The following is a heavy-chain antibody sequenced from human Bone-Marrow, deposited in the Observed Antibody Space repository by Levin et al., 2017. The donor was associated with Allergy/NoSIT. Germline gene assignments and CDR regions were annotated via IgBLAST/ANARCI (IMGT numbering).Heavy chain of an antibody. CDR2: INSEGSST. Sequence: PGGSLRLSCAASGFNFSTYWMHWVRQAPGKGLVWVSRINSEGSSTTYADSVKGRFTVSRDNVKNTLYLQMNSLRAEDTAVYYCARDLRRWLQRFDYWGQGTLVAVSS. CDR3: ARDLRRWLQRFDY. CDR1: GFNFSTYW. J-gene: IGHJ4*02. D-gene: IGHD5-24*01. V-gene: IGHV3-74*01.